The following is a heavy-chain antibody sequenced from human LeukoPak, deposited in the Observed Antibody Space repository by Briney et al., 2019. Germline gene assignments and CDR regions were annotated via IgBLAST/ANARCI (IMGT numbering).Heavy chain of an antibody. CDR1: GYSFTSYW. CDR2: IYPGDSDT. CDR3: ARQDIVVVRAFDI. J-gene: IGHJ3*02. D-gene: IGHD2-2*01. V-gene: IGHV5-51*01. Sequence: GESLKISCKGSGYSFTSYWIGWVRQMPGKGLEWMGIIYPGDSDTRYNPSFQGQVTISADKSISTAYLQWSSLKASDTAMYYCARQDIVVVRAFDIWGQGTMVTVSS.